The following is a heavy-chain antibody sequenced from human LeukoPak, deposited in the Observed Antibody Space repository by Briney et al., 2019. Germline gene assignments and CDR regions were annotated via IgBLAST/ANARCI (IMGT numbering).Heavy chain of an antibody. V-gene: IGHV3-21*04. D-gene: IGHD5-18*01. CDR1: GFTFSSYS. CDR2: ISSSSSYI. CDR3: AREHSYGAYFDY. Sequence: GGSLRLSCAASGFTFSSYSMNWVRQAPGKGLEWVSSISSSSSYIYYADSVKGRFTISRDNSKNTLYLQMNSLRAEDTAVYYCAREHSYGAYFDYWGQGTLVTVSS. J-gene: IGHJ4*02.